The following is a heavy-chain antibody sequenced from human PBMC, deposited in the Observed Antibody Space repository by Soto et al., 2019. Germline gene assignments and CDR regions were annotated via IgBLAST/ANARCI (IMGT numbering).Heavy chain of an antibody. Sequence: QVQLVQSGAEVKKPGASVKVSCKASGYTFTSYGISWVRQAPGQGLEWMGWISAYNGNTNYAQKLQGRVTMTTDTPTSTAHMGRRSLRSDDTAVEYGARDGDYAGRDYWGQGTLVTVSS. V-gene: IGHV1-18*01. CDR1: GYTFTSYG. CDR2: ISAYNGNT. D-gene: IGHD4-17*01. J-gene: IGHJ4*02. CDR3: ARDGDYAGRDY.